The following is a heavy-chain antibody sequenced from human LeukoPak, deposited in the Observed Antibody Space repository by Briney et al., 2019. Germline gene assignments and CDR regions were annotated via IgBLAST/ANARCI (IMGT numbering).Heavy chain of an antibody. CDR3: AREIVGGFNPGAY. CDR2: IHRSGST. Sequence: PSETLSLTCTVSPDSTTSNFWSWVRQPPGKGLEWIGEIHRSGSTNYNPSLQSRVTISIDRSKNQIALELSSVTAADTTVYYCAREIVGGFNPGAYWGQGTLVTVSS. V-gene: IGHV4-4*02. D-gene: IGHD1-14*01. J-gene: IGHJ4*02. CDR1: PDSTTSNF.